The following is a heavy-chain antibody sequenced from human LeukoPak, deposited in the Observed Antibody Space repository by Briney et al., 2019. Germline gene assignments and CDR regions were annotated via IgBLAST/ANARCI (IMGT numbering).Heavy chain of an antibody. J-gene: IGHJ6*03. CDR1: GFTFSSYW. Sequence: GGSLRLSCAASGFTFSSYWMSWVRQAPGKGLEGVANIKQDGREKYYLDSLKGRFTISRDNAKNALYLQMNSLRAEDTAVYYCARGAGPYSYYYSYMDVWGKGTTVTVSS. D-gene: IGHD6-19*01. CDR2: IKQDGREK. CDR3: ARGAGPYSYYYSYMDV. V-gene: IGHV3-7*01.